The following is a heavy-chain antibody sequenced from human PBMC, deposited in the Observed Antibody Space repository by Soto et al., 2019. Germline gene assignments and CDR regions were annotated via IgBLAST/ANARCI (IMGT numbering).Heavy chain of an antibody. CDR2: MNPSGGNT. Sequence: ASVNVSCQASGYTFTSYYMHWVRQAPGQGLEWMGMMNPSGGNTSYAQKFQGRVTMTRNTSISTTYMELSSLRSEDTAVYYCARGGYCSGGSCYEDAFDIWGQGTMVTVSS. D-gene: IGHD2-15*01. V-gene: IGHV1-8*02. J-gene: IGHJ3*02. CDR3: ARGGYCSGGSCYEDAFDI. CDR1: GYTFTSYY.